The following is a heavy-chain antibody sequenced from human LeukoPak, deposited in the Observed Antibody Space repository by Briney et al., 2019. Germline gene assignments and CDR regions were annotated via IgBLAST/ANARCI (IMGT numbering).Heavy chain of an antibody. CDR1: GYTFTSYY. D-gene: IGHD3-22*01. CDR3: ARVRSHYYDSSGYSAFDT. CDR2: INPSGGST. J-gene: IGHJ3*02. Sequence: ASVKVSCKASGYTFTSYYMHWVRQAPGQGLEWMGIINPSGGSTSYAQKFQGRVTMTRDTSTSTVYMELSSLRSEDTAVYYCARVRSHYYDSSGYSAFDTWGQGTMVTVSS. V-gene: IGHV1-46*01.